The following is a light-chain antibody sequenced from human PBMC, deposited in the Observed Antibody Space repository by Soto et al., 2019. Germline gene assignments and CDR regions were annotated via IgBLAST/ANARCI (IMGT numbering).Light chain of an antibody. J-gene: IGKJ1*01. CDR3: QQYSSSPCT. Sequence: EIVLTQAPGTLSLSPGERATLSCRASQSVSSSYLAWYQQKPGQAPRLLIYGASNRATAIPDRFSGSGSGTDFTLTISRLDPEDFAVYYCQQYSSSPCTFGQGTKV. V-gene: IGKV3-20*01. CDR2: GAS. CDR1: QSVSSSY.